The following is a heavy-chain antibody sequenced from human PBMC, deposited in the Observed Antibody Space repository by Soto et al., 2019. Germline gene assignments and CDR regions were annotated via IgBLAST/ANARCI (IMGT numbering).Heavy chain of an antibody. CDR3: AKWGWEMATITGMDV. J-gene: IGHJ6*02. CDR1: GLTFSSYA. Sequence: PGGSLRLSCAASGLTFSSYAMSWVRQAPGKGLEWVSAISGSGGSTYYADSVKGRFTISRDNSKNTLYLQMNSLRAEDTAVYYCAKWGWEMATITGMDVWGQGTTVTVSS. D-gene: IGHD5-12*01. CDR2: ISGSGGST. V-gene: IGHV3-23*01.